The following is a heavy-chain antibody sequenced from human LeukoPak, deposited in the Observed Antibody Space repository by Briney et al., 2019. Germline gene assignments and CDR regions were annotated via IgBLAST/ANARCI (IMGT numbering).Heavy chain of an antibody. Sequence: GGSLRLSCAASGFTFTTYWMGWVRQAPGKGLEWVANIKQDGSEQYYVDSVKGRFTISRDNAKNSLSLQMNSLRAEDTAVYYCAKVKGGGSYYAYFDYWGQGTLVTVSS. CDR1: GFTFTTYW. J-gene: IGHJ4*02. CDR3: AKVKGGGSYYAYFDY. CDR2: IKQDGSEQ. V-gene: IGHV3-7*03. D-gene: IGHD1-26*01.